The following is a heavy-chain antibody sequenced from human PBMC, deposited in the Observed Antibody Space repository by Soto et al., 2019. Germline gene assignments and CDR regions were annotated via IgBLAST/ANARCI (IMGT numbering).Heavy chain of an antibody. D-gene: IGHD3-3*01. CDR1: GGSISSSSYY. V-gene: IGHV4-39*01. CDR3: AAGWLRFLEWFPQPYYGMDV. J-gene: IGHJ6*02. CDR2: IYYSGYT. Sequence: SETLSLTCTVSGGSISSSSYYWGWIRQPPGKGLEWIGSIYYSGYTYYNPSLKSRVTISVDTSKNQFSLKLSSVTAADTAVYYCAAGWLRFLEWFPQPYYGMDVWGQGTTVTVSS.